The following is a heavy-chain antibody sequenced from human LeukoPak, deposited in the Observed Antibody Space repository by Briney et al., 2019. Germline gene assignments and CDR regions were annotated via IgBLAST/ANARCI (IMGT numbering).Heavy chain of an antibody. J-gene: IGHJ4*02. V-gene: IGHV3-33*01. D-gene: IGHD3-9*01. Sequence: GGSLRLSCAASGFTFSSYGMHWVRQAPGKGLEWVAVIWYDGSNKYYADSVKGRFTISRDNSKNTLYLQMNSLRAEDTAVYYCARDQSGLGILTGYSDYWGQGTLVTVSS. CDR3: ARDQSGLGILTGYSDY. CDR2: IWYDGSNK. CDR1: GFTFSSYG.